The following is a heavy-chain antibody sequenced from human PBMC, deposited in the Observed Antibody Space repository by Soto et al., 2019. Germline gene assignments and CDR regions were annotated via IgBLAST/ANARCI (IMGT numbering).Heavy chain of an antibody. CDR3: ASVVDDY. CDR1: AFTVSMNY. J-gene: IGHJ4*02. V-gene: IGHV3-53*01. CDR2: IYSGGST. D-gene: IGHD2-21*01. Sequence: PGGSLSRSCPATAFTVSMNYMSWVRQAPGKGLEWVSVIYSGGSTYYADSVKGRFTISRDNSKNTLYLQMNSLRAEDTAVYYCASVVDDYWGQGTLVTVSS.